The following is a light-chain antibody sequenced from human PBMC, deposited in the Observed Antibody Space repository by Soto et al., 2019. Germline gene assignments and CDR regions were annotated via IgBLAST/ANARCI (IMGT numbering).Light chain of an antibody. V-gene: IGKV3-11*01. CDR2: GAS. CDR1: QTINSH. J-gene: IGKJ1*01. Sequence: EIVLTQSPATLSLSPGERATLSCRASQTINSHLAWYQQKPGQAPRLLIYGASTGATGIPPRFSGSGSGTDFTLTISSLEPEDFAVYYCQQRSNWPPWTFGQGTKVDI. CDR3: QQRSNWPPWT.